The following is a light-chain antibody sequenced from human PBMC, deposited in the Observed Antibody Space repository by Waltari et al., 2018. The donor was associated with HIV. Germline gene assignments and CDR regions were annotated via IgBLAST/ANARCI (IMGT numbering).Light chain of an antibody. V-gene: IGKV3-20*01. CDR1: QSVRSGY. CDR2: GAS. Sequence: ENVLTQSPGTLSLSPGERATLTCRASQSVRSGYLAGYQQKPGQAPRVLIYGASSRATGIPDRFSGSGSGTDFTLTISRLEPEDFAVYYCQQYGNSPPYTFGQGTKLEIK. J-gene: IGKJ2*01. CDR3: QQYGNSPPYT.